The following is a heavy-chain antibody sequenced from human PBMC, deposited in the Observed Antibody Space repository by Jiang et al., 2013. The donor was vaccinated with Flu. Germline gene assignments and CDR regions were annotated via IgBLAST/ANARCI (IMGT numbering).Heavy chain of an antibody. Sequence: HWVRQAPGKGLEWVAVISYDGSNKYYADSVKGRFTISRDNSKNTLYLQMNSLRAEDTAVYYCARGSHSSGYYLRDAFDIWGQGTMVTVSS. CDR3: ARGSHSSGYYLRDAFDI. CDR2: ISYDGSNK. V-gene: IGHV3-30*01. J-gene: IGHJ3*02. D-gene: IGHD3-22*01.